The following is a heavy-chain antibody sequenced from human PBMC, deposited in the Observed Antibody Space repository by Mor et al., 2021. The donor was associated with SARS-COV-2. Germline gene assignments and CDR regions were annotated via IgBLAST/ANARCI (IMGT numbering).Heavy chain of an antibody. V-gene: IGHV4-39*07. D-gene: IGHD3-22*01. CDR3: ARERPRYYYDSSGPPDY. Sequence: LKSRVTISVDTSKNQFSLKLSSVTAADTAVYYCARERPRYYYDSSGPPDYWGQGTLVTVSS. J-gene: IGHJ4*02.